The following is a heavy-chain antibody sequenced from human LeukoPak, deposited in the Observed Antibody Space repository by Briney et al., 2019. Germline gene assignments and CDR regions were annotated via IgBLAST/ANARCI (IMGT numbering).Heavy chain of an antibody. D-gene: IGHD2-2*01. CDR3: AKSPSRPYFDY. Sequence: PGGSLRLSCASSGFIFSSYAMSWVRQAPGKGLEGVSAISGSGGSTYYAESVKGRFTISRENSKNTLYLQMNSLRAEDTAVYYCAKSPSRPYFDYWGQGTLVTVSS. V-gene: IGHV3-23*01. CDR2: ISGSGGST. J-gene: IGHJ4*02. CDR1: GFIFSSYA.